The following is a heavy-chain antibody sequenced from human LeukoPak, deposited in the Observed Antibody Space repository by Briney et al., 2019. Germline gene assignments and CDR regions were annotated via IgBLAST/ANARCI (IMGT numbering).Heavy chain of an antibody. CDR2: IYTSGST. D-gene: IGHD6-13*01. CDR1: GGSISSYY. CDR3: AREGEQLARGGFYYYGMDV. Sequence: SETLSLTCTVSGGSISSYYWSWIRQPAGKGLEWIGRIYTSGSTNYNPSLKSRVTMSVDTSKNQFSLKLSSVTAADTAVYYCAREGEQLARGGFYYYGMDVWGQGTTVTVSS. V-gene: IGHV4-4*07. J-gene: IGHJ6*02.